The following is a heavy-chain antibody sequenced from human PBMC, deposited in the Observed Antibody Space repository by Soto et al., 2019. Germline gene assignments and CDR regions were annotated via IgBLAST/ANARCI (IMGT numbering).Heavy chain of an antibody. J-gene: IGHJ4*02. D-gene: IGHD6-19*01. Sequence: ASVKVSCKASGYTFTSYGISWVRQAPGQGLEWMGWINAGNGNTKYSQKFQGRVTITRDTSASTAYMELSSLRSEDTAVYYCARDHRWLTYWGQGTLVTVSS. CDR1: GYTFTSYG. CDR2: INAGNGNT. V-gene: IGHV1-18*04. CDR3: ARDHRWLTY.